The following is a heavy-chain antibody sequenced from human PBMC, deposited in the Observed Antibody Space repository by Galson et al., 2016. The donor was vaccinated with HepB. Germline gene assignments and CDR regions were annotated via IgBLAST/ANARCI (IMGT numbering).Heavy chain of an antibody. J-gene: IGHJ6*02. Sequence: SLRLSCAASGFMFSAYVMAWIRPTPEKGLQCVAYISARSDVISHVDSVEGRFTISRDNAQSSLFLQMNSLRVEDSAIYYCVRGDYGFDIWGQGTTVTVSS. D-gene: IGHD3-3*01. CDR2: ISARSDVI. V-gene: IGHV3-11*01. CDR3: VRGDYGFDI. CDR1: GFMFSAYV.